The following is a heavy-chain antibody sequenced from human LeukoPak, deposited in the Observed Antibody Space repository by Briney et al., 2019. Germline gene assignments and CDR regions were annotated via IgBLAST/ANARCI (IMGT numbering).Heavy chain of an antibody. CDR2: INPNSGGA. J-gene: IGHJ4*02. D-gene: IGHD3-16*02. CDR3: ARDEPRDITFGGVIVDDY. V-gene: IGHV1-2*02. CDR1: GYTFTDYY. Sequence: ASVKVSCKASGYTFTDYYMHWVRQAPGQGLEWMGWINPNSGGANYAQKFQGRVTMTRDTSISTAYMELSRLRSDDTAVYYCARDEPRDITFGGVIVDDYWGQGTLVTVSS.